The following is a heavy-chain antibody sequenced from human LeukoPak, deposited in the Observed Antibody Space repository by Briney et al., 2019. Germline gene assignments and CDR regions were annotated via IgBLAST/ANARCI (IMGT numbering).Heavy chain of an antibody. CDR3: VKDRDFWSGLDV. V-gene: IGHV3-9*01. D-gene: IGHD3-3*01. J-gene: IGHJ6*02. CDR2: ISWQSNTR. CDR1: GFFFDDYG. Sequence: PGRSLRLSCAASGFFFDDYGMHWVRPVPGKGLEWVSGISWQSNTRKYADSVRGRFTISRDNAKNSLYLQMNSLKLEDTALYYCVKDRDFWSGLDVWGQGTMVTVS.